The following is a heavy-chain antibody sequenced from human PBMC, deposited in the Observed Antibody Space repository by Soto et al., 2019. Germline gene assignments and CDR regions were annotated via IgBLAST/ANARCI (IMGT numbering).Heavy chain of an antibody. J-gene: IGHJ4*02. CDR1: GYTFTSYG. CDR2: ISAYNGNT. V-gene: IGHV1-18*01. CDR3: ARGATYYYGSGSYYPATAADY. Sequence: QVQLVQSGAEVKKPGASVKVSCKASGYTFTSYGISWVRQAPGQGLEWMGWISAYNGNTNYAQKLQGRVTLTTDTSTSSAHMELRSLRSDATAVYYCARGATYYYGSGSYYPATAADYSGQGPLVTVSS. D-gene: IGHD3-10*01.